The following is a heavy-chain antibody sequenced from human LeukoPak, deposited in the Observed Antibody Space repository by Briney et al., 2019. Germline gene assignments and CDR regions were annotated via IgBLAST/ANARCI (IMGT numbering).Heavy chain of an antibody. J-gene: IGHJ5*02. CDR3: ARSGDVYMFYDYVWGSYRTYNWFDP. Sequence: GGSLRLSCTASGFSFKDYYMNWVRQAPGKGLEWISSISGKTDKTFYGDSVKGRFTISRDNSKRTVYLQMDRLRSDDTAVYYCARSGDVYMFYDYVWGSYRTYNWFDPWGQGTLVTVSS. D-gene: IGHD3-16*02. V-gene: IGHV3-23*01. CDR1: GFSFKDYY. CDR2: ISGKTDKT.